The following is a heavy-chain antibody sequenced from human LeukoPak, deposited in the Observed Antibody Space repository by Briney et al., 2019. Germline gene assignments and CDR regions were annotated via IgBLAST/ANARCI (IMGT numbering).Heavy chain of an antibody. V-gene: IGHV3-11*01. Sequence: GGSLRLSCAASGFTFSDYYMTWIRQAPGKGLEGVSYISGVGSDIYYGDSVKGRFTISRDHAKNSVYLQMNSLRAEDTAVYYCARGGALGMDVWGQGTTVTVSS. D-gene: IGHD1-26*01. CDR3: ARGGALGMDV. J-gene: IGHJ6*02. CDR2: ISGVGSDI. CDR1: GFTFSDYY.